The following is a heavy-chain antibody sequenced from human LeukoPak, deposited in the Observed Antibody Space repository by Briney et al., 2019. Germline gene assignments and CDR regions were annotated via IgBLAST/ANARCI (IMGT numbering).Heavy chain of an antibody. Sequence: SETLSLTCTVSAGSFISSSHHWGWIRQSPGKGLEWIVTVYYGRTTYYNPSLDGRVTISLDTSANHFSLQLNSVTAADTAVYYCVRHGGRGGATMGAFDSWGQGSLVTVSS. D-gene: IGHD5-12*01. CDR2: VYYGRTT. J-gene: IGHJ5*01. CDR1: AGSFISSSHH. V-gene: IGHV4-39*01. CDR3: VRHGGRGGATMGAFDS.